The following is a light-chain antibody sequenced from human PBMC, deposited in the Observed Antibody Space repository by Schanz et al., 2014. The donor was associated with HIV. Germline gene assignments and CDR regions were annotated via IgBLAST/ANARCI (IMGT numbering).Light chain of an antibody. V-gene: IGLV2-14*02. CDR3: QSYDSSLSGVV. J-gene: IGLJ2*01. Sequence: QSALTQPASVSGSPGQSITISCTGTSSDVGSYNLVSWYQQHPGKAPKLMIYEGSKRPSGVPNRFSGSKSGNTASLTVSGLQAEDEADYYCQSYDSSLSGVVFGGGTKLTVL. CDR2: EGS. CDR1: SSDVGSYNL.